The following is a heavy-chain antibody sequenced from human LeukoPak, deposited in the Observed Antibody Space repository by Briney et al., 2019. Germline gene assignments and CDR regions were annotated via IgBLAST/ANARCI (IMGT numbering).Heavy chain of an antibody. CDR3: ARIAARRAFDI. Sequence: PGGSLRLSCAASGFTFSSYWMSWVRQAPGKGLEWGANIKQDGSEKYYVDSVKGRFTISRDNAKNSLYLQMNSLRAEDTAVYYCARIAARRAFDIWGQGTMVTVSS. V-gene: IGHV3-7*01. J-gene: IGHJ3*02. D-gene: IGHD6-6*01. CDR2: IKQDGSEK. CDR1: GFTFSSYW.